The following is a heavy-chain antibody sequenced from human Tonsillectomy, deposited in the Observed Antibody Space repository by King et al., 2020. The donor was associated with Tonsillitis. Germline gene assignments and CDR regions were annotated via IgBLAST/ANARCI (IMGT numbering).Heavy chain of an antibody. Sequence: VQLQQWGAGLLKPSETLSLTCAVYGGSFSCYYWNWIRQPPGKGLEWIGEINHSGSTNYNPSHKSRVTMSVDTSKNQFSLKLSSVTAADTAVYYWARGLGGCSSTSCYFRYWGQGTLVTVSS. D-gene: IGHD2-2*01. CDR3: ARGLGGCSSTSCYFRY. J-gene: IGHJ4*02. V-gene: IGHV4-34*01. CDR2: INHSGST. CDR1: GGSFSCYY.